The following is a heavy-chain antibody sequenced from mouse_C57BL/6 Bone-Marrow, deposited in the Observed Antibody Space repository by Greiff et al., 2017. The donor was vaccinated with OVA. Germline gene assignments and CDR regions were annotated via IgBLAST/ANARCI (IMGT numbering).Heavy chain of an antibody. D-gene: IGHD1-1*01. J-gene: IGHJ4*01. Sequence: QVQLQQSGAELVRPGTSVKVSCKASGYAFTNYLIEWVKQRPGQGLEWIGDINPGSGGTNYNEKFKGKATLTADKSSSTAYMQLSSLTSEDSAVYFCARRPTGAMDYWGQGTSVTVSS. V-gene: IGHV1-54*01. CDR2: INPGSGGT. CDR3: ARRPTGAMDY. CDR1: GYAFTNYL.